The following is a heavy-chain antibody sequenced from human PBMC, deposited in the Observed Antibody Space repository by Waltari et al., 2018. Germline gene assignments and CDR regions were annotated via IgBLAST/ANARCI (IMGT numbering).Heavy chain of an antibody. CDR2: MYSSGTT. Sequence: QVQLQESGPGLVKPSETLSLTCTVSGDSVSAYFWSWIRHSPGKGLEWIAYMYSSGTTNYNPSLRSRVTISLDTSKNQVSLKLSSMTAADTAVYYCARLDLVGSRYYFDYWSQGTLVTVSS. V-gene: IGHV4-59*08. CDR3: ARLDLVGSRYYFDY. D-gene: IGHD1-26*01. CDR1: GDSVSAYF. J-gene: IGHJ4*02.